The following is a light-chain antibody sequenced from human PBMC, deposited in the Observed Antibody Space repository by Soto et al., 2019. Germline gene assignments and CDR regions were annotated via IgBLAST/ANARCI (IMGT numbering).Light chain of an antibody. V-gene: IGKV3-11*01. CDR2: DAS. J-gene: IGKJ4*01. Sequence: EIVLTQSPATLSLSPGDRATLSCRACQSVSSSLAWYQQKPGQAPRLLMYDASTRATGVAARFSGSGSGTDFSLTISGLEPEDFAVYYCQQRSNWPLTFGGGTKVEIK. CDR3: QQRSNWPLT. CDR1: QSVSSS.